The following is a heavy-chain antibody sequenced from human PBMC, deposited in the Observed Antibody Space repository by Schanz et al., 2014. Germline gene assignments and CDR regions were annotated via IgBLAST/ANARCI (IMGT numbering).Heavy chain of an antibody. CDR2: NSGRGVST. Sequence: EVQLLESGGGLVQPGGSLRLSCAASGFTFSSYAMSWVRQAPGKGLEWVSANSGRGVSTYYADSVKGGFTISRDKSKNTRYQQMNSLRGADAAVDYGARKVVAAIGGYKDNWGQGTLVIVSS. J-gene: IGHJ4*02. V-gene: IGHV3-23*01. CDR3: ARKVVAAIGGYKDN. CDR1: GFTFSSYA. D-gene: IGHD2-21*02.